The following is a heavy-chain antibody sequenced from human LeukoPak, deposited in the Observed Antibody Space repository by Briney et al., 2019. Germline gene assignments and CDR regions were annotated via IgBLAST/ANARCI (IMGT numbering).Heavy chain of an antibody. D-gene: IGHD3-10*01. Sequence: PGGSLRLSCAASGFTFSSYGMHWVRQAPGKGLEWVAFIRYDGSNKYYADSVKGRFTISRDNSKNTLYLQMNGLRAEDTAVYYCAKDLGYYGSGSYYNQWLFDYWGQGTLVTVSS. CDR2: IRYDGSNK. CDR1: GFTFSSYG. CDR3: AKDLGYYGSGSYYNQWLFDY. J-gene: IGHJ4*02. V-gene: IGHV3-30*02.